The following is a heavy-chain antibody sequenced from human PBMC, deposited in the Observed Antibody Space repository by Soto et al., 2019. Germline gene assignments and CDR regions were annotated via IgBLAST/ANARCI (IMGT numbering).Heavy chain of an antibody. CDR1: GFTFSTYG. CDR2: ISYDGSNK. CDR3: AKGMVVAATQGIY. V-gene: IGHV3-30*18. D-gene: IGHD2-15*01. J-gene: IGHJ4*02. Sequence: QVQLVESGGGVVQPGRSLRLSCAASGFTFSTYGMHWVRQAPGKGLEWVAVISYDGSNKYYADFVKGRFTISRDDSKNTLKLQMNSLTAEDTAVYYCAKGMVVAATQGIYWGQGTLVTVSS.